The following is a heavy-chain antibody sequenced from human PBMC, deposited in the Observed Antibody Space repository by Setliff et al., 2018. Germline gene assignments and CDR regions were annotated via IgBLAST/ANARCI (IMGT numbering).Heavy chain of an antibody. V-gene: IGHV1-18*01. CDR3: SRLVRYCTRTSCQRASGDDY. CDR1: GYTFTDYG. Sequence: ASVKVSCKASGYTFTDYGISWVRQAPGQGLEWMGWISAYTGNTYSAQKFQGRLTMTTDTSTTTAYMELRSLRSDDTAVYYCSRLVRYCTRTSCQRASGDDYWGQGTLVTVSS. D-gene: IGHD2-2*01. J-gene: IGHJ4*02. CDR2: ISAYTGNT.